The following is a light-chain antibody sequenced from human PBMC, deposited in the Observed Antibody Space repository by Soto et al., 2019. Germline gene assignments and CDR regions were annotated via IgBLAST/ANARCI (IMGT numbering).Light chain of an antibody. Sequence: DIQMTKSPSTLSAPVGERVTITFRASQSISSWLAWYQQKPGKAPKLLIYDVSSLQIGVPSRFSGSGSGTDFTLTISSLQLEDFATYYCQQSYSTPVTFGQGTRLE. CDR3: QQSYSTPVT. CDR1: QSISSW. V-gene: IGKV1-39*01. J-gene: IGKJ5*01. CDR2: DVS.